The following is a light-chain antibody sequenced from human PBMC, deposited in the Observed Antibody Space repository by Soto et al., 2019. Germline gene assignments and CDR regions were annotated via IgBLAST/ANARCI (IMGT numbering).Light chain of an antibody. J-gene: IGKJ5*01. CDR2: DMF. V-gene: IGKV3-20*01. CDR3: QQYGSSPPSVT. CDR1: QRISISF. Sequence: EIVLTQSPGTLSLSPGERATLSSRPGQRISISFLAWHQQKPGQAPRLVIYDMFTRATGVPTRISGSGSGTEFTLTISSLQSEDFAVYYCQQYGSSPPSVTFGQGTRLEIK.